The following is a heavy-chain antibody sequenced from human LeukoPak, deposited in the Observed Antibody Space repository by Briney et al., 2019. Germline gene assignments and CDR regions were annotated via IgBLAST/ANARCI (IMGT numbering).Heavy chain of an antibody. V-gene: IGHV4-59*01. D-gene: IGHD1-26*01. J-gene: IGHJ4*02. CDR3: ARDVGATPGYFDY. CDR2: MYYSGST. CDR1: GGSISSYY. Sequence: PETLSLTCTVSGGSISSYYWSWIRQPPGKGLEWIGYMYYSGSTNYNPSTNYNPSLKSRVTISVDTSKNQFSLKLSSVTAADTAVYYCARDVGATPGYFDYWGQGTLVTVSS.